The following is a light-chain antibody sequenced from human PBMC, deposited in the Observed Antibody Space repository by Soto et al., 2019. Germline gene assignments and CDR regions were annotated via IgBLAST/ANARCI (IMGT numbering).Light chain of an antibody. CDR2: GAS. CDR1: QSISTK. V-gene: IGKV3-15*01. CDR3: QQYSSWVWT. J-gene: IGKJ5*01. Sequence: EIVMTQFPATLSKSPGESATFSCRASQSISTKLAWYQQRPGQAPRLLMYGASTGATGIPARFRGSGSGTEFTLTISSLQSEDFAVYDCQQYSSWVWTFGQGTRLEIK.